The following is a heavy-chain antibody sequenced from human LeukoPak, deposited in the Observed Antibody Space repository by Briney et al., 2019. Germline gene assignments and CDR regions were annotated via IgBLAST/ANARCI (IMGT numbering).Heavy chain of an antibody. V-gene: IGHV1-2*02. J-gene: IGHJ4*02. CDR2: IKPNNGGT. CDR1: GYTFTGYY. D-gene: IGHD2-21*02. CDR3: ARAYCGGDCYQRSDFDY. Sequence: ASVKVSCKSSGYTFTGYYIHWVRQAPGQGLEWMGWIKPNNGGTKYVQKFQGRVTMTRDTSISTAYMELSRLRSDDTAVYYCARAYCGGDCYQRSDFDYWGQGTLVTVSS.